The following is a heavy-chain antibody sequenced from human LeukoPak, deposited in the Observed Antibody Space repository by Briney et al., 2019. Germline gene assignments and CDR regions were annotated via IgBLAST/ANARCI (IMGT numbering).Heavy chain of an antibody. Sequence: ASVKVSCKASGGTFSSYAISWVRQAPGQGLEWMGGIIPIFGTANYAQKFQGRVTITADESTSTAYMELSSLRSEDTAVYYCARGYLASDYDILTGYNPPYYYYYMDVWGKGTTVTIPS. CDR3: ARGYLASDYDILTGYNPPYYYYYMDV. CDR1: GGTFSSYA. CDR2: IIPIFGTA. V-gene: IGHV1-69*13. J-gene: IGHJ6*03. D-gene: IGHD3-9*01.